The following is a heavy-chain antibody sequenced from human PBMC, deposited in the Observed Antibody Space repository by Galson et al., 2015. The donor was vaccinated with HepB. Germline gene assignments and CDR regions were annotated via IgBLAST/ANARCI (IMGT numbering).Heavy chain of an antibody. V-gene: IGHV7-4-1*02. Sequence: SVKVSCKASGYTFNNYAMHWVRQAPGQGFEWMGWINTKTGNPTYAQAFTGRLVFSLDTSVSTAYLQISSLKAEDTAVYYCARPVYRRTNPFDIWGQGTMVIVSS. CDR1: GYTFNNYA. CDR3: ARPVYRRTNPFDI. J-gene: IGHJ3*02. CDR2: INTKTGNP. D-gene: IGHD2-8*01.